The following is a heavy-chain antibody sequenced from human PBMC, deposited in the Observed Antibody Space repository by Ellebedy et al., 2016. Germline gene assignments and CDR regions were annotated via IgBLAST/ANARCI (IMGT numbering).Heavy chain of an antibody. J-gene: IGHJ6*02. D-gene: IGHD3-3*01. CDR3: ARGLLYYDFWSGYYKGAGDYYYGMDV. Sequence: SETLSLTCSVFHGSITSYSWSWFRQTPGKGLEWLAEIHHSGITDYSPSLNRRVSISVDTSKNQFSLKLSSVTAADTAVYYCARGLLYYDFWSGYYKGAGDYYYGMDVWGQGTTVTVSS. CDR2: IHHSGIT. V-gene: IGHV4-34*01. CDR1: HGSITSYS.